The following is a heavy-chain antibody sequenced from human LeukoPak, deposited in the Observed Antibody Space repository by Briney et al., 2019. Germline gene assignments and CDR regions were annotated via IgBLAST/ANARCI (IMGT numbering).Heavy chain of an antibody. D-gene: IGHD5-24*01. CDR3: ARVRDAHYFDY. J-gene: IGHJ4*02. CDR2: IYPGDSDT. V-gene: IGHV5-51*01. CDR1: GYSFTSYW. Sequence: GESLKISCNGSGYSFTSYWIGWVRQMPGKGLEWMGIIYPGDSDTRYGPSFQGQVTISADKSISTAYLQWSSLKASDTAMYYCARVRDAHYFDYWGQGTLVTVSS.